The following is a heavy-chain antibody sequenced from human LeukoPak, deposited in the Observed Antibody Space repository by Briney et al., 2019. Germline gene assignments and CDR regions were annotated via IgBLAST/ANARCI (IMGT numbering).Heavy chain of an antibody. Sequence: SETLSLTCTVSGGSISSYYWSWIRQPPAKGLEWIGYIYYSGSTNYNPSLKSRVTISVGTSKNQFSLKLSSVTAADTAVYYCATSTHSFDYWGQGTLVTVSS. CDR3: ATSTHSFDY. V-gene: IGHV4-59*01. J-gene: IGHJ4*02. CDR2: IYYSGST. CDR1: GGSISSYY. D-gene: IGHD5/OR15-5a*01.